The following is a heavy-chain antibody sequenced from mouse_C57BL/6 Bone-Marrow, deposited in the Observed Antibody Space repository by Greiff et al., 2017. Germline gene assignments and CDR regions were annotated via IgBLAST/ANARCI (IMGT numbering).Heavy chain of an antibody. CDR2: LNPNNGGT. J-gene: IGHJ4*01. D-gene: IGHD1-1*01. Sequence: EVHLQQSGPELVKPGASVKISCKASGYTFTDYNMDWVKQSPGQSLEWIGDLNPNNGGTIYNEKFKSQATLTVATSYSTAYMELRSVTTEDTAVYYCARRGVIATVVATDYAMDYWGQGTSVTVSS. CDR3: ARRGVIATVVATDYAMDY. V-gene: IGHV1-18*01. CDR1: GYTFTDYN.